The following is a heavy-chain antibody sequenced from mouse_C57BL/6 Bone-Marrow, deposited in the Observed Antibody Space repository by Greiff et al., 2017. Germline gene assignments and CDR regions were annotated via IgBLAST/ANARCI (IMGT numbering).Heavy chain of an antibody. CDR3: TSVSSSYYYAMDY. J-gene: IGHJ4*01. CDR2: IRNKANNHAT. Sequence: EVMLVESGGGLVQPGGSMKLSCAASGFTFSDAWMDWVRQSPEKGLEWVAEIRNKANNHATYYAESVKGRFTISRDDSKSSVYLQMNSLRAEDTGIYYCTSVSSSYYYAMDYWGQGTSVTVSS. D-gene: IGHD1-1*01. V-gene: IGHV6-6*01. CDR1: GFTFSDAW.